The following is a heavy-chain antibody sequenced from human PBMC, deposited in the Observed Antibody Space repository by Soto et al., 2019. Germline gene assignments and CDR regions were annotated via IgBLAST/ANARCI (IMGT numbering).Heavy chain of an antibody. D-gene: IGHD2-15*01. CDR3: ATGPPHTGYCSGGSCFTFLFDY. CDR2: IDPSGGRT. Sequence: ASVKVSCKASGYTFTSYYMHWVRQAPGQGLEWMGIIDPSGGRTSYAQKFQGRVTMTEDTSTDTAYMELSSLRSEDTAVYYCATGPPHTGYCSGGSCFTFLFDYWGQGTLVTVSS. V-gene: IGHV1-46*01. CDR1: GYTFTSYY. J-gene: IGHJ4*02.